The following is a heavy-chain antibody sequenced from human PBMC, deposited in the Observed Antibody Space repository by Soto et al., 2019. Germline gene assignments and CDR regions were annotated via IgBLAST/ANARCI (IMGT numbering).Heavy chain of an antibody. D-gene: IGHD6-13*01. J-gene: IGHJ4*02. CDR2: ISYSGST. CDR1: SDSISSYY. CDR3: ARGTSWQLPFDY. V-gene: IGHV4-59*01. Sequence: SETLSLTCTVPSDSISSYYWSWIRQPPGKRLEWIGYISYSGSTDYNPSLKSRVTISGDTSKNQFSLKVSSVTAADTAAYYCARGTSWQLPFDYWGQGTRVTVSS.